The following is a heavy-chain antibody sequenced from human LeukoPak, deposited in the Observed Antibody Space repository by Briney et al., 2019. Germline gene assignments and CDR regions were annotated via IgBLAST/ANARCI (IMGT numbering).Heavy chain of an antibody. V-gene: IGHV3-30*18. J-gene: IGHJ4*02. CDR2: IAYDGSYE. CDR3: AKDSILDH. Sequence: GGSLRLSCATSGFTFSIYGMHWARQAPGKGLEWLAVIAYDGSYEYYADSVKGRFSISRDDSKKTVYLQMNSLRPEDTALYYCAKDSILDHWGQGTLVTVSS. CDR1: GFTFSIYG.